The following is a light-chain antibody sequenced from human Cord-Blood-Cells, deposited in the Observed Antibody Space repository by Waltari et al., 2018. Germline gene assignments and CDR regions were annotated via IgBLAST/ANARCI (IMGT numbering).Light chain of an antibody. J-gene: IGLJ3*02. CDR1: TIAVGGFNY. V-gene: IGLV2-14*03. CDR2: DVS. CDR3: SSYTSSSTWV. Sequence: LPRPASVPGLLGRPFPFPATGPTIAVGGFNYFSWYQQHPGKAPKLMIYDVSNRPSGVSNRFSGSKSGNTASLTISGLQAEDEADYYCSSYTSSSTWVFGGGTKLTVL.